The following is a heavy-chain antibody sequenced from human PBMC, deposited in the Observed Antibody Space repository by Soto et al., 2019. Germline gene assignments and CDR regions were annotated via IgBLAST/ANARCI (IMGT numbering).Heavy chain of an antibody. CDR2: ITPFNGDT. D-gene: IGHD2-15*01. V-gene: IGHV1-18*04. CDR1: GYTFSSNG. CDR3: ARVRVVVGATIDS. J-gene: IGHJ4*02. Sequence: ASVKVSCKASGYTFSSNGIHWVRQAPGQGLEWMGWITPFNGDTSYAQKFQGRVTMTTDTSTSTVFMELRSLRFDDTAVYYCARVRVVVGATIDSWGQGTLVTVSS.